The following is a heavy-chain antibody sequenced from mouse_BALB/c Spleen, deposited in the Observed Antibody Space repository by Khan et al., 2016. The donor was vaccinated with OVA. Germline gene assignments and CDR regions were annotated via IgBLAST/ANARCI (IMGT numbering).Heavy chain of an antibody. CDR2: ISTGDTYT. Sequence: EVELVESGGGLVKSGGSLKLSCAASGFTFSTYAMSWVRQTPEKRLEWVATISTGDTYTYYPDSVKGRFTIFRDNAKNTLYLQMSSLSSGDTAIYYCPRPPITTVVATSYWFFDVWGAGTTVTVST. D-gene: IGHD1-1*01. J-gene: IGHJ1*01. V-gene: IGHV5-9-3*01. CDR1: GFTFSTYA. CDR3: PRPPITTVVATSYWFFDV.